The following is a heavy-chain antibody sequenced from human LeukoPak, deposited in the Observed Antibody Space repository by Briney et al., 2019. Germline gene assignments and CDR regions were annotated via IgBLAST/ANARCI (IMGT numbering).Heavy chain of an antibody. D-gene: IGHD3-3*01. V-gene: IGHV1-69*04. Sequence: SVKVSCKASGGTFSSYAISWVRQAPGQGLEWMGRIIPILGIANYAQKFQGRVTITADKSTSTAYMELSSLRSEDTAVYYCARDRFVDYDFWSGYYPPAEIDYWGQGTLVTVSS. CDR3: ARDRFVDYDFWSGYYPPAEIDY. J-gene: IGHJ4*02. CDR1: GGTFSSYA. CDR2: IIPILGIA.